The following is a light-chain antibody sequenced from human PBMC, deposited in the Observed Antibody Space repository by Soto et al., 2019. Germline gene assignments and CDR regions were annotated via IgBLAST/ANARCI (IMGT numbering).Light chain of an antibody. CDR2: GAS. Sequence: EIVMTQSPATLSVSPGERATLSCRASQSVSSNLAWYQQKPGQAPRLLIYGASTRATGIPAWFSGSGSGTEFTLTISSLQSEDFAVYYCQQYNNLLPLTFGGGTKVEIK. CDR1: QSVSSN. J-gene: IGKJ4*01. CDR3: QQYNNLLPLT. V-gene: IGKV3-15*01.